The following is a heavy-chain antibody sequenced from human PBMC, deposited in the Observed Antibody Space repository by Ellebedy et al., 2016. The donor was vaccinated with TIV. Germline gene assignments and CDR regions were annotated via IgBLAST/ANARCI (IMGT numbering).Heavy chain of an antibody. CDR1: GFTFSSYG. Sequence: GESLKISXAGSGFTFSSYGMHWVRQAPGKGLEWVAVIWYDGSIKYYADSVKGRFIISRDNSKNTLYLQMNSLRAEDTAMYYCARDSSGSSNYLQHWGQGTLVTVSS. J-gene: IGHJ1*01. D-gene: IGHD1-26*01. CDR3: ARDSSGSSNYLQH. CDR2: IWYDGSIK. V-gene: IGHV3-33*01.